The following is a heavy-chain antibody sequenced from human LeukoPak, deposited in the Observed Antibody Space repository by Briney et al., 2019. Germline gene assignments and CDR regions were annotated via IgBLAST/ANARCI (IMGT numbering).Heavy chain of an antibody. CDR3: ARDAYGGNSWGWFDP. V-gene: IGHV4-59*01. CDR1: DGSISGYY. J-gene: IGHJ5*02. D-gene: IGHD4-23*01. CDR2: IYFTGFT. Sequence: SETLSLTCTVSDGSISGYYWSWIRQSPGKGLEWIGYIYFTGFTHYNPYLKSRVTMSVDVSKYQFSLNLNSVTAADTAVYYCARDAYGGNSWGWFDPWGQGTLVTVSA.